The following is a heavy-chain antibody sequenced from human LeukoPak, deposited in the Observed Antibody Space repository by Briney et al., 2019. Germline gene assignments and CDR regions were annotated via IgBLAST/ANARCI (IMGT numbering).Heavy chain of an antibody. D-gene: IGHD5-24*01. V-gene: IGHV3-7*01. CDR1: GFTFSRSW. Sequence: PGGSLRLSCVASGFTFSRSWMSWVRQAPGRGLEWVANIKEDGSEDYYVDSVKGRFTISRDNAKNSLYLQMNSLRAEDTAVYFCAKDADGYNYWGQGTLVTVSS. CDR3: AKDADGYNY. CDR2: IKEDGSED. J-gene: IGHJ4*02.